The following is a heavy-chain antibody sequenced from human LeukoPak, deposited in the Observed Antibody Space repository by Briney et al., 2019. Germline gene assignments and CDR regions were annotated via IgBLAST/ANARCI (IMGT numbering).Heavy chain of an antibody. Sequence: GGSLRLSCAASGFTFDDYAMHWVRQAPGKGLEWVSGISWTGGSKGYADSVTGRFTISRDDAKNSLYLQMNILRAEDTVLYYCGKDIGYGDCDAFDIWGQGTMVTVSS. V-gene: IGHV3-9*01. CDR2: ISWTGGSK. J-gene: IGHJ3*02. CDR1: GFTFDDYA. CDR3: GKDIGYGDCDAFDI. D-gene: IGHD4-17*01.